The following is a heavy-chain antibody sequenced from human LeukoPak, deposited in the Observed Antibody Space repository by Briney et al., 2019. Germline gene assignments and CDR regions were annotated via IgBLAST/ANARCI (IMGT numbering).Heavy chain of an antibody. CDR3: ARDQYSSSWYGAFDI. CDR1: GFTFSSYG. CDR2: ISYDGSNK. D-gene: IGHD6-13*01. Sequence: GGSLRLSCAASGFTFSSYGMHWVRQAPGKGLEWVAVISYDGSNKYYADSVKGRFTISRDNSKNTLYLQMNSLRAEDTAVYYCARDQYSSSWYGAFDIWGQGTMVTVSS. V-gene: IGHV3-30*03. J-gene: IGHJ3*02.